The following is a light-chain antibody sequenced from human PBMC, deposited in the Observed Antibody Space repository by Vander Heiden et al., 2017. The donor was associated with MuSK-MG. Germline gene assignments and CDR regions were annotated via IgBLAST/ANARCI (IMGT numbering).Light chain of an antibody. J-gene: IGKJ4*01. V-gene: IGKV3-20*01. CDR1: QSISSSY. Sequence: EIVLTQSPGTLSLSPGERATLSCRASQSISSSYIAWYQQKPGQAPRLLIYRASTRATGIPDRFSGSGSGTDVTLTISRMEPEDFAVEFCQQEGTAISFGGGAKVEIK. CDR3: QQEGTAIS. CDR2: RAS.